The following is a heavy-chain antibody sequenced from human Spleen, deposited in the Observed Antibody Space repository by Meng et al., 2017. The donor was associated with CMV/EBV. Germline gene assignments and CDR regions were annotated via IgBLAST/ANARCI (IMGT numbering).Heavy chain of an antibody. D-gene: IGHD6-6*01. V-gene: IGHV3-53*01. CDR3: ARGLPDRPNDFDL. CDR1: GLIVSSSF. J-gene: IGHJ4*02. CDR2: IYRGGDT. Sequence: CAPSGLIVSSSFMSWVRQAPGKGLGWVAIIYRGGDTYYPDSIQGRFTISRDNSKNTVYLQMKSLRVRDTAVYYCARGLPDRPNDFDLWGQGTLVTVSS.